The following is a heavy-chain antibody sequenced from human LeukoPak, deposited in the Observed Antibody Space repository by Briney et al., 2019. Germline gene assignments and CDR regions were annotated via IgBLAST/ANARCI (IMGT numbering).Heavy chain of an antibody. CDR3: AKDPGAGTDFDY. D-gene: IGHD3/OR15-3a*01. CDR1: GFTVSSNH. CDR2: ISGSGGST. V-gene: IGHV3-23*01. J-gene: IGHJ4*02. Sequence: GGSLRLSCAASGFTVSSNHVSWVRQAPGKGLEWVSAISGSGGSTFYADSVKGRFTISRDNSKNTLYLQMNSLRAEDTAVYYCAKDPGAGTDFDYWGQGTLVTVSS.